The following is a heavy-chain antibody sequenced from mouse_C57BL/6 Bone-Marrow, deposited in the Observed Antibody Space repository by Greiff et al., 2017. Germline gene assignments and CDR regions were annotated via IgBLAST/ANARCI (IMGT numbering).Heavy chain of an antibody. J-gene: IGHJ3*01. V-gene: IGHV2-9*01. Sequence: VMLVESGPGLVAPSQSLSITCTVSGFSLTSYGVDWVRQPPGTGLEWLGVIWGGGSTNSNSALMSRLSIRKDNSNSQVFLKMNSLQTDDTAMYYCAISYYYGPWFAYWGQGTLVTVAA. CDR3: AISYYYGPWFAY. CDR2: IWGGGST. CDR1: GFSLTSYG. D-gene: IGHD1-1*01.